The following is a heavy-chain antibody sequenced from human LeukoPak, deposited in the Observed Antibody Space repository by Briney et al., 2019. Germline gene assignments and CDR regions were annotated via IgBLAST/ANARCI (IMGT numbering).Heavy chain of an antibody. V-gene: IGHV3-7*01. Sequence: GGSLRLSCAASGFTFSSYWMSWVRQAPGKGLEWVANIKQDGSEKYYVDSVKGRFTISRDNAKNSLYLQMNSLRAEDTAVYYCARDAGIYYDSSGYSPWGQGTLVTVSS. J-gene: IGHJ5*02. CDR2: IKQDGSEK. CDR1: GFTFSSYW. D-gene: IGHD3-22*01. CDR3: ARDAGIYYDSSGYSP.